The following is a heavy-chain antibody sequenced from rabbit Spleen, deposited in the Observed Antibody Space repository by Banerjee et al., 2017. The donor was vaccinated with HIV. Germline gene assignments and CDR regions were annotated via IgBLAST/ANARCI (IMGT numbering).Heavy chain of an antibody. CDR2: IDPVFGIT. J-gene: IGHJ4*01. V-gene: IGHV1S47*01. Sequence: QEQLVESGGGLVQPGGSLKLSCKASGFTLSSYYMNWVRQAPGKGLEWIGYIDPVFGITYYASWVNGRFTISRSTSLNTVTLRMTSLTAADTATYFCARETSSGWGIISFYFSLWGQGTLVTVS. CDR3: ARETSSGWGIISFYFSL. D-gene: IGHD4-1*01. CDR1: GFTLSSYY.